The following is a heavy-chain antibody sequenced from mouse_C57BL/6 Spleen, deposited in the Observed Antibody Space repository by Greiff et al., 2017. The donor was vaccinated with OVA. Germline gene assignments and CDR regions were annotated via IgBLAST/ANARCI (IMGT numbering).Heavy chain of an antibody. Sequence: EVHLVESGGGLVKPGGSLKLSCAASGFTFSDYGMHWVRQAPEKGLEWVAYISSGSSTIYYADTVKGRFTISRDNAKNTLFLQMTSLRSEDTAMYYCARGGIYYSNYVGYFDVWGTGTTVTVSS. V-gene: IGHV5-17*01. CDR2: ISSGSSTI. J-gene: IGHJ1*03. D-gene: IGHD2-5*01. CDR3: ARGGIYYSNYVGYFDV. CDR1: GFTFSDYG.